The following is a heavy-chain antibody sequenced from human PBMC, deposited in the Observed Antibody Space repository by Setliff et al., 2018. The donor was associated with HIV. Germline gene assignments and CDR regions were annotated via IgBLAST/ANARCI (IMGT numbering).Heavy chain of an antibody. V-gene: IGHV3-30*02. Sequence: GESLKISCAASVFTFNNYGMSWVRQAPGKGLEWVAFIRYDGSQKYYVDSVKGRFTISRDNSKNTLYLQMNSLRVGDTAVYYCAKDVCSGAYCYAYYYYGMDVWGQGTMVTVSS. CDR3: AKDVCSGAYCYAYYYYGMDV. CDR1: VFTFNNYG. CDR2: IRYDGSQK. J-gene: IGHJ6*02. D-gene: IGHD2-15*01.